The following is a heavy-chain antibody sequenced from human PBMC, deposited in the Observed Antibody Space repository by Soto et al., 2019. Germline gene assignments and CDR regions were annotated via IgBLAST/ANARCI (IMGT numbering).Heavy chain of an antibody. CDR2: IIPILGIA. Sequence: ASVKVSCKASGGTFSSYAISWVRQAPGQGLEWMGGIIPILGIANYAQKFQGRVTITADKSTSTAYMELSSLRSEDTAVYYCAREGYCSSTSCYYFDYWGQGTLVTVSS. J-gene: IGHJ4*02. CDR3: AREGYCSSTSCYYFDY. CDR1: GGTFSSYA. V-gene: IGHV1-69*10. D-gene: IGHD2-2*01.